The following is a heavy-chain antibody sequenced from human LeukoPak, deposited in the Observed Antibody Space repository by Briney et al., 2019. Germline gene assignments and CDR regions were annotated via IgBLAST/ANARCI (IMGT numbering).Heavy chain of an antibody. V-gene: IGHV3-21*01. CDR2: ISSSSSYI. D-gene: IGHD3-9*01. CDR1: GFTFSSYS. Sequence: GGSLRLSCAASGFTFSSYSMNWVRQAPGKGLEWVSSISSSSSYIYYADSVKGRFTISRDNAKNSLYLQMNSLRAEDTAVYYCAKERSDILTGYSLQYYFDYWGQGTLVTVSS. J-gene: IGHJ4*02. CDR3: AKERSDILTGYSLQYYFDY.